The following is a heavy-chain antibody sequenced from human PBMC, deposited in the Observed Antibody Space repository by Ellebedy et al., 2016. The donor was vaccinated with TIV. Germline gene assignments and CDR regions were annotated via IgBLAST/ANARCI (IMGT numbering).Heavy chain of an antibody. CDR2: INPSGGST. V-gene: IGHV1-46*04. Sequence: AASVKVSCKASGYTFTSYYMHWVRQAPGQGLEWMGIINPSGGSTSYAQKLQGRVTMTRDTSTSTVYMELSSLRSEDTAVYYCARDGLAKELDYWGQGTLVTVSS. CDR3: ARDGLAKELDY. J-gene: IGHJ4*02. D-gene: IGHD2-2*03. CDR1: GYTFTSYY.